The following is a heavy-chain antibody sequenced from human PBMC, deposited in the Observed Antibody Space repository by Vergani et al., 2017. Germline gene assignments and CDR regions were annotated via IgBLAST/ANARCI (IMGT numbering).Heavy chain of an antibody. CDR1: GYSFTSYW. CDR3: ARRGERWLQSDAFDI. CDR2: IYPGDSDT. Sequence: EVQLVQSGAEVKTPGESLKISCKGSGYSFTSYWIGWVRQMPGKGLEWMGIIYPGDSDTRYSPSFQGQVTISADKSISTAYLQWSSLKASDTAMYYCARRGERWLQSDAFDIWGQGTMVTVSS. V-gene: IGHV5-51*01. J-gene: IGHJ3*02. D-gene: IGHD5-24*01.